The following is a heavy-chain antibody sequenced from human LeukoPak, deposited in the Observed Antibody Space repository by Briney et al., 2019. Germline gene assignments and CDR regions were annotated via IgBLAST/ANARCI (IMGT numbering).Heavy chain of an antibody. CDR3: ARQAPRSLTRWFDP. CDR1: GGSISSSSYY. D-gene: IGHD6-6*01. Sequence: PSETLSLTCTVSGGSISSSSYYWGWIRQPPGKGLEWIGSIYYSGSTYYNPSLKSRVTISVDTSKNQFSLKLSSVTAADTAVYYCARQAPRSLTRWFDPWGQGTLVTVSS. J-gene: IGHJ5*02. V-gene: IGHV4-39*01. CDR2: IYYSGST.